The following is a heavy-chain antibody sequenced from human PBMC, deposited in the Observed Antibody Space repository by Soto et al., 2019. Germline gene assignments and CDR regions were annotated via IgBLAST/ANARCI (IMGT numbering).Heavy chain of an antibody. D-gene: IGHD5-12*01. CDR2: ISYDGNSE. CDR3: ARDGYSGRSDGFDI. Sequence: QMYLVESGGGVVQPGRSLRLSCAASGFTFGAYTMHWVRQAPGKGLEWVAAISYDGNSERYTDPVKGRFTVSRDNPSYTLYLQMNSLRVEDTAVYYCARDGYSGRSDGFDIWGQGTMVTVSS. CDR1: GFTFGAYT. J-gene: IGHJ3*02. V-gene: IGHV3-30*14.